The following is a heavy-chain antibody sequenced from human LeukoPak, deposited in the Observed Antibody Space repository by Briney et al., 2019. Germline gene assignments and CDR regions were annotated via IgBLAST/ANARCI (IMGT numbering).Heavy chain of an antibody. D-gene: IGHD3-22*01. J-gene: IGHJ4*02. CDR3: ARLVYYDSSGPYYFDY. V-gene: IGHV7-4-1*02. CDR2: INTNTGNP. CDR1: GYTFTGYY. Sequence: ASVKVSCKASGYTFTGYYMHWVRQAPGQGLEWMGWINTNTGNPTYAQGFTGRFVFSLDTSVSTAYLQISSLKAEDTAVYYCARLVYYDSSGPYYFDYWGQGTLVTVSS.